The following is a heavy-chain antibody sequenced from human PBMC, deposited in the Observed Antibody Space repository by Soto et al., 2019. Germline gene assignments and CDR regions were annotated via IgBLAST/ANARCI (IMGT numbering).Heavy chain of an antibody. CDR3: ARDRITNGADYGMDV. V-gene: IGHV3-48*03. Sequence: GGSLRLSCAASGFTFSSYEMNWVRQAPGKGLEWVSYISSSGSTIYYADSVKGRFTISRDNAKNSLYLQMDSLRAEDTAVYYCARDRITNGADYGMDVWGQGTTVTVSS. D-gene: IGHD2-8*01. J-gene: IGHJ6*02. CDR2: ISSSGSTI. CDR1: GFTFSSYE.